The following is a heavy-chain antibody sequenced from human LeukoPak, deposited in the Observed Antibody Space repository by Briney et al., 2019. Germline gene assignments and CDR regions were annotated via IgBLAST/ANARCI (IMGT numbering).Heavy chain of an antibody. CDR3: ARHSGGLSGWYGGKVIDY. J-gene: IGHJ4*02. Sequence: SETLSLTCTVSGGSISSSSYYWGWLRQPPGKGLEWIGSIYYSGSTYYNPSLKSRVTISVDTSKNQFSLKLSSVTAADTAVYYCARHSGGLSGWYGGKVIDYWGQGTLVTVSS. D-gene: IGHD6-19*01. CDR1: GGSISSSSYY. CDR2: IYYSGST. V-gene: IGHV4-39*01.